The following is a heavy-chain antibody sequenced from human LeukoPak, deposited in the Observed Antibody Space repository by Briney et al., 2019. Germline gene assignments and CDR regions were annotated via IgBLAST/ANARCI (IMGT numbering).Heavy chain of an antibody. V-gene: IGHV3-30-3*01. CDR1: GSTFSSYA. D-gene: IGHD3-22*01. CDR3: ARGLTYYYDSSGPKDPYFDY. J-gene: IGHJ4*02. CDR2: ISYDGSNK. Sequence: GGSLRLSCAASGSTFSSYAMHWVRQAPGKGLEWVAVISYDGSNKYYADSVKGRFTISRDNSKNTLYLQMNSLRAEDTAVYYCARGLTYYYDSSGPKDPYFDYWGQGTLVTVSS.